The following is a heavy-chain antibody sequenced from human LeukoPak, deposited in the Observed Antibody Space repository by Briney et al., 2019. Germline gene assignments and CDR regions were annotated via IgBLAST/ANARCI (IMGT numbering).Heavy chain of an antibody. J-gene: IGHJ4*02. Sequence: GGSLRLSCAASGFTFSSYSMNWVRQAPGKGLEWVSSISSSSSYIYYADSVKGRFTISRDNAKNSLYLQVNSLRAEDTAVYYCARGRYSSSWYFDCWGQGTLVTVSS. V-gene: IGHV3-21*01. CDR2: ISSSSSYI. D-gene: IGHD6-13*01. CDR1: GFTFSSYS. CDR3: ARGRYSSSWYFDC.